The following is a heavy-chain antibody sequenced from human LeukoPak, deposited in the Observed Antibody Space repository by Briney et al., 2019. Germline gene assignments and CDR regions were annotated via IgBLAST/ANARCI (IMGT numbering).Heavy chain of an antibody. D-gene: IGHD3-10*01. J-gene: IGHJ4*02. CDR3: SRERGSWFGEPDY. Sequence: SETLSLTCTVSGYSINSGYYWGWIRPPPGKGLEWIGSIYTSGSTNYNPSLKSRVTMSVDTSKNQFSLKLSSVTAADTAVYYCSRERGSWFGEPDYWGQGTLVTVSS. CDR1: GYSINSGYY. V-gene: IGHV4-38-2*02. CDR2: IYTSGST.